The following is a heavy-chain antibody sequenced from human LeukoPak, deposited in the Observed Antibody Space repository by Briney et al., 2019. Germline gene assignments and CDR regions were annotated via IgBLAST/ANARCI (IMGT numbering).Heavy chain of an antibody. CDR1: GYTFTSYG. D-gene: IGHD3-10*01. CDR3: ARVLWFGELFPSFDY. CDR2: ISAYNGNT. Sequence: ASVKVSCKASGYTFTSYGISWVRQAPGQGLEWMGWISAYNGNTNYAQKLQGRVTMTTDTSTSTAYMELRSLRSDDTAVYYCARVLWFGELFPSFDYWGQGTLVTVSS. V-gene: IGHV1-18*01. J-gene: IGHJ4*02.